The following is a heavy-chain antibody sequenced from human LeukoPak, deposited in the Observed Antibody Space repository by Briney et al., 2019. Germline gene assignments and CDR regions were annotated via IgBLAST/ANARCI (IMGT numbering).Heavy chain of an antibody. CDR2: ISFDGKNI. CDR3: ARDRVQIWSYVGTFDF. CDR1: GFSFSIYN. D-gene: IGHD5-18*01. Sequence: GGSLRLSCAASGFSFSIYNMHWVRQDPGKGLEWLGVISFDGKNIEYPDSVQGRFTISRDISKNTLYLQMNRLRAEDTAVYYCARDRVQIWSYVGTFDFWGQGALVTVSS. V-gene: IGHV3-30*03. J-gene: IGHJ4*02.